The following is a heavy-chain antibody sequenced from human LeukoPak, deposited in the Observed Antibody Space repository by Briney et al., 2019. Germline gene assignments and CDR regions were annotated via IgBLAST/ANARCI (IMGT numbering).Heavy chain of an antibody. J-gene: IGHJ5*02. CDR3: ASDSSGMISVDNWFDP. Sequence: PSETLSLTCTVSGYSLSSDYYWGWIRQPPGKGLEWIGSIHHSGRTYYNPSLKSRVTISVDTSKNQFSLKLSSVTAADTAVYYCASDSSGMISVDNWFDPWGQGTLVTVSS. CDR1: GYSLSSDYY. D-gene: IGHD3-16*01. V-gene: IGHV4-38-2*02. CDR2: IHHSGRT.